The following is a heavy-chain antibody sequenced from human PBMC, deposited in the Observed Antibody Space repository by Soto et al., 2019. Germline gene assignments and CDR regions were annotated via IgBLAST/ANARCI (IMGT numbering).Heavy chain of an antibody. V-gene: IGHV3-48*01. CDR2: ISSSSSTI. J-gene: IGHJ6*03. D-gene: IGHD1-1*01. Sequence: PGGSLRLSCAASGFTFSSYSMNWVRQAPGKGLEWVSYISSSSSTIYYADSVKGRFTISRDNAKNSLYLQMNSLRAEDTAVYYCARGPKLERCYYYYYMDVWGKGTTVTVSS. CDR3: ARGPKLERCYYYYYMDV. CDR1: GFTFSSYS.